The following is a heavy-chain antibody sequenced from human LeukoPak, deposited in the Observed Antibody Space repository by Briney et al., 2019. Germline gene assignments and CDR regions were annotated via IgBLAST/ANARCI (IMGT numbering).Heavy chain of an antibody. V-gene: IGHV3-23*01. D-gene: IGHD3-22*01. CDR1: GFTFYMYA. CDR2: MCGTAGCT. Sequence: QPGGSLTLSCQASGFTFYMYAMSWVRQAPGKGLEWVASMCGTAGCTFYPDSVKGRFTISRDNSKNVLYLRMNGLTAEDTAIYYCAKDRPNFHENSGHYYRRDGDSWGQGTLVTVSS. CDR3: AKDRPNFHENSGHYYRRDGDS. J-gene: IGHJ5*01.